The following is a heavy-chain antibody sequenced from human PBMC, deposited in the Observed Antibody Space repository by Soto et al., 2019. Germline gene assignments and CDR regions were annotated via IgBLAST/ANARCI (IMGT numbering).Heavy chain of an antibody. Sequence: GASVKVSCKASGYTFTGYYMHWVRQAPGQGLEWMGWINPNSGGTNYAQKFQGWVTMTRDTSISTAYMELSRLRSDDTAVYYCARSVGPMIVVPYLGAFDIWGQGTMVTV. CDR2: INPNSGGT. D-gene: IGHD3-22*01. CDR1: GYTFTGYY. CDR3: ARSVGPMIVVPYLGAFDI. J-gene: IGHJ3*02. V-gene: IGHV1-2*04.